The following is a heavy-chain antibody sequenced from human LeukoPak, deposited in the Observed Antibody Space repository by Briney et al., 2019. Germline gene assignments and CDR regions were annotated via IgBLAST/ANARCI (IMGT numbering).Heavy chain of an antibody. Sequence: KLPETLSLTCTVSGGSISSYYWSWIRQPPGKGLEWIGYIYYSGSTNYNPSLKSRVTISVDTSKNQFSLKLSSVTAADTAVYYCARVQGYSSGWYWFDPWGQGTLVTVST. D-gene: IGHD6-19*01. V-gene: IGHV4-59*08. CDR1: GGSISSYY. J-gene: IGHJ5*02. CDR2: IYYSGST. CDR3: ARVQGYSSGWYWFDP.